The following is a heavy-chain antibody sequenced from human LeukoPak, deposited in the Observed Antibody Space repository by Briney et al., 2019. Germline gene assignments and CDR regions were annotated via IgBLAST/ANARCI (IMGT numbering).Heavy chain of an antibody. CDR1: GFTLSSYS. CDR2: ISSSGSTI. Sequence: GGSLRLSCAASGFTLSSYSMNWVRQAPGKGLEWVSYISSSGSTIYYADSVKGRFTISRDDAKNSLYLQMNSLRAEDTAVYYCAGSSGWSHGGLVDYWGQGTLVTASS. V-gene: IGHV3-48*04. J-gene: IGHJ4*02. D-gene: IGHD6-19*01. CDR3: AGSSGWSHGGLVDY.